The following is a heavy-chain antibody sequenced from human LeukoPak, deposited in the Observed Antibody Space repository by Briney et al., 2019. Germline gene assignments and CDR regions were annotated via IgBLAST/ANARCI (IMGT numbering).Heavy chain of an antibody. D-gene: IGHD3-22*01. V-gene: IGHV3-48*03. Sequence: PGGSLRLSCVASGFTFTSSDFNWIRQAPGKGLEWVSYISSSGSSIYYADSVKGRFTISRDNAENSLYLQMNSLRAEDTAVYYCARVLAGYYYDSSGYYHPWYFDLWGRGTLVTVSS. J-gene: IGHJ2*01. CDR1: GFTFTSSD. CDR2: ISSSGSSI. CDR3: ARVLAGYYYDSSGYYHPWYFDL.